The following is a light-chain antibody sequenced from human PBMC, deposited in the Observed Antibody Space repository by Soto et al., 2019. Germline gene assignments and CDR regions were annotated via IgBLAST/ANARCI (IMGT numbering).Light chain of an antibody. Sequence: EIVLTQSPATLSLSPGERATLSCRASQSVSSYLAWYQQKPGQAPRLLIYDASNRATGIPARFSGSGSGTDFTLTICSLEPEDFAVYYCQQRSNWPPGSLTFGGGTKVEIK. CDR2: DAS. J-gene: IGKJ4*01. CDR3: QQRSNWPPGSLT. CDR1: QSVSSY. V-gene: IGKV3-11*01.